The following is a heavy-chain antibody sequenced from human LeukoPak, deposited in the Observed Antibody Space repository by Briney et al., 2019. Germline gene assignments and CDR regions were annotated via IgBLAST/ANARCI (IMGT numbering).Heavy chain of an antibody. V-gene: IGHV3-30*04. D-gene: IGHD3-10*01. J-gene: IGHJ4*02. CDR1: GFTFSSYA. CDR3: AKDVYGSGIDY. CDR2: ISYDGSNK. Sequence: PGRSLRLSCAASGFTFSSYAMHWVRQAPGKGLEWVAVISYDGSNKYYADSVKGRFTISRDNSKNTLYLQMNSLRAEDTAVYYCAKDVYGSGIDYWGQGTLVTVSS.